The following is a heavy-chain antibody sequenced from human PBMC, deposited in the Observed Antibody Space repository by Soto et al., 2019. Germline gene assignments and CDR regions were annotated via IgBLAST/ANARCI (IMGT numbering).Heavy chain of an antibody. D-gene: IGHD2-21*02. J-gene: IGHJ6*02. CDR3: ARRRYCGADCYSQYYYGMDI. CDR2: VIPVLGVT. Sequence: QVQLVQSGAELKKPGSSVKVSCRSGGDTFSSYTVSWVRQAPGQGLEWMGRVIPVLGVTNYARKFQGRVSITAEKSTSTAYLELRILTSEDSGVYYCARRRYCGADCYSQYYYGMDIWGQGTTVTVSS. CDR1: GDTFSSYT. V-gene: IGHV1-69*02.